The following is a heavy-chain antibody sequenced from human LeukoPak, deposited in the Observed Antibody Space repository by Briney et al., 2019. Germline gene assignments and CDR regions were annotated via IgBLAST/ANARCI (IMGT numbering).Heavy chain of an antibody. CDR2: ISAYNGNT. Sequence: GASVKVSCKASGYTFTSYGISWVRQAPGQGLEWMGWISAYNGNTNYAQKLQGRVTMTTDTSTSTAYMELRSLRSDDTAVYYCARDWITIFGVANRFDPWGQGTLVTVSS. V-gene: IGHV1-18*01. D-gene: IGHD3-3*01. CDR3: ARDWITIFGVANRFDP. J-gene: IGHJ5*02. CDR1: GYTFTSYG.